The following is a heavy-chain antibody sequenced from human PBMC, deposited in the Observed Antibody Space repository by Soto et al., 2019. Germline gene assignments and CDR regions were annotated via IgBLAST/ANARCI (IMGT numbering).Heavy chain of an antibody. J-gene: IGHJ4*02. CDR1: GYTFTSYY. V-gene: IGHV1-46*01. Sequence: SVKVSCKPPGYTFTSYYMHWVQQPPEQGLEGMGIINPSGGSQSYAQKSQGRVTMTRDTSTSTVYMELSSLRSEDTAVYYCARKGIAARPDLDYWGQGTLVTVSS. CDR3: ARKGIAARPDLDY. CDR2: INPSGGSQ. D-gene: IGHD6-6*01.